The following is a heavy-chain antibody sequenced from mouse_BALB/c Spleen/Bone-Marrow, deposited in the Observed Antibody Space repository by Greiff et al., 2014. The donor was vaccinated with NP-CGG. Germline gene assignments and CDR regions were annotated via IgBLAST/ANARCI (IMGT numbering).Heavy chain of an antibody. Sequence: VQLQQSGPGLVAPSQSLSITCTVSGFSLSSYGVHWVRQPPGKGLEWLVVIWSDGNTTYNSTLKSRLSSSKDNSKSQVFLKMSSLQTDDTAMYYCARNPYGNYAMDYWGQGTSVTVSS. CDR1: GFSLSSYG. D-gene: IGHD2-10*02. CDR3: ARNPYGNYAMDY. V-gene: IGHV2-6*02. CDR2: IWSDGNT. J-gene: IGHJ4*01.